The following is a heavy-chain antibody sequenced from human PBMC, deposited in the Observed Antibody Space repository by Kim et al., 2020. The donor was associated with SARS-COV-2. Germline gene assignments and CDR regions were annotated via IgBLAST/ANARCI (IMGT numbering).Heavy chain of an antibody. V-gene: IGHV4-39*07. D-gene: IGHD6-13*01. CDR3: ARQENGYSSSLFDY. Sequence: NPSLKSRVTISVDTSKNQFSLKLSSVTAADTAVYYCARQENGYSSSLFDYWGQGTLVTVSS. J-gene: IGHJ4*02.